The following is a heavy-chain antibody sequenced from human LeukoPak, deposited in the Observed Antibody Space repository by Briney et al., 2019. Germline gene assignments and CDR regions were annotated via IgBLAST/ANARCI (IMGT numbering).Heavy chain of an antibody. CDR1: GDSIRSSYYY. Sequence: SETLSLTCTVSGDSIRSSYYYWGWIRQPPGKGLEWIGEINHSGSTNYNPSLKSRVTISVDTSKNQFSLKLSSVTAADTAVYYCARVRYSSGWSDYWGQGTLVTVSS. D-gene: IGHD6-19*01. CDR2: INHSGST. CDR3: ARVRYSSGWSDY. V-gene: IGHV4-39*07. J-gene: IGHJ4*02.